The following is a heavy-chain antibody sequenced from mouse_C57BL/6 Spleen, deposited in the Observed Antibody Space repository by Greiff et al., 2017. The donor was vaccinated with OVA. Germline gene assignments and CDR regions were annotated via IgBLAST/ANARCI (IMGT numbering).Heavy chain of an antibody. CDR2: IYPSDSET. J-gene: IGHJ3*01. CDR1: GYTFTSSW. Sequence: VQLQQPGAELVRPGSSVKLSCKASGYTFTSSWMAWVKQRPGQGLEWIGNIYPSDSETHYNQKFKDKATLTVDKSSSTAYMQLSSLTSEDSAVYYCATYGSFAYWGQGTLVTVSA. CDR3: ATYGSFAY. V-gene: IGHV1-61*01. D-gene: IGHD2-2*01.